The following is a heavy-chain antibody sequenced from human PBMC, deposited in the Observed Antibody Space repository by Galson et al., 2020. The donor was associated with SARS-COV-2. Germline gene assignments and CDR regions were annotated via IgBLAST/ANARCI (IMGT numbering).Heavy chain of an antibody. Sequence: SETLSLTCSVSGGSISTTDIFWDWLRQPPGEGLEWIGNINYSGDIYYNPSLRSRVTMSVDTSKNQFSLKLSSVTAADTAVYYCARHIRRQDWFDPWGQGTLVTVSS. V-gene: IGHV4-39*01. CDR1: GGSISTTDIF. D-gene: IGHD2-15*01. J-gene: IGHJ5*02. CDR3: ARHIRRQDWFDP. CDR2: INYSGDI.